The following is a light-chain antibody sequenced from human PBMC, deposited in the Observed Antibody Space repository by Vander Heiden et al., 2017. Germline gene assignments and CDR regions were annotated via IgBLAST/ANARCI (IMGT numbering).Light chain of an antibody. CDR1: SSNIGSKS. CDR3: AAWDDSLNGPV. J-gene: IGLJ2*01. CDR2: NNN. Sequence: QSVLTQPPSASGTPGQRVSISCSGSSSNIGSKSVVWYQQLPGTAPKLLIYNNNERPSGVPDRFSGSKSGTSASLAISGLRSEDEADYHCAAWDDSLNGPVFGGGTKTDRL. V-gene: IGLV1-44*01.